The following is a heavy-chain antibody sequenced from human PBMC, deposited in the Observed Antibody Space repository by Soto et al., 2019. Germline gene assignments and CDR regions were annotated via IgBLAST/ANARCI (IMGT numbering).Heavy chain of an antibody. D-gene: IGHD3-10*01. CDR3: ARDWDGWGSYYTGY. CDR1: GYMFLTHG. CDR2: ISAYNGNT. Sequence: GASVKVSCKSSGYMFLTHGINWVRQAPGQGLEWMGWISAYNGNTKYAQNLQGRVIMTTEASTRTASMEMRSLRSDDTSVYYCARDWDGWGSYYTGYWGPGTLVTVSS. V-gene: IGHV1-18*01. J-gene: IGHJ4*02.